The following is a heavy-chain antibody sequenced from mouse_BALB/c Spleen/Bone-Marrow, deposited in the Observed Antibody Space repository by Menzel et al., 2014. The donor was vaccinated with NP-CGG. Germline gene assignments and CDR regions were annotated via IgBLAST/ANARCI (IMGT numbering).Heavy chain of an antibody. J-gene: IGHJ1*01. CDR1: GFSLSRYS. Sequence: VKLVESGPGLVAPSQSLSNTCTASGFSLSRYSVHWVRQPPGKGLEWLGMIWGGGSTDYNSALKSRLSISKDNSKSQVFLKMNSLQTDDTAMYYCARVVATDWYFDVWGAGTTVTVSS. CDR3: ARVVATDWYFDV. D-gene: IGHD1-1*01. CDR2: IWGGGST. V-gene: IGHV2-6-4*01.